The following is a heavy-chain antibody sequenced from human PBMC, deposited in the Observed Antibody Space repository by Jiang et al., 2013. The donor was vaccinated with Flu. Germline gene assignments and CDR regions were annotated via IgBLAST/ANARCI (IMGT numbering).Heavy chain of an antibody. CDR3: TRCAWRGDLYPGDFDY. D-gene: IGHD3-10*01. Sequence: LEWVGRIRSKVHSYTTAYAASVKGRFTISRDESNNMAYLQMNSLKIEDTAVYYCTRCAWRGDLYPGDFDYWGPGTPVTVSS. CDR2: IRSKVHSYTT. V-gene: IGHV3-73*01. J-gene: IGHJ4*02.